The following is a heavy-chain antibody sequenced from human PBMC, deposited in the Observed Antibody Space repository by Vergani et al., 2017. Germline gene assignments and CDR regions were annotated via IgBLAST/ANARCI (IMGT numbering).Heavy chain of an antibody. D-gene: IGHD6-6*01. V-gene: IGHV1-18*01. Sequence: QVQLVQSGAEVKKPGASVKVSCKASGYTFTSYGISWVRQAPGQGLEWMGWISAYNGNTNYAQKLQGRVTMTTDTSTSTAYMELRRLRSDDTAVYDCAGEGVGSSSASGAYYYYYMDVWGKGTTVTVSS. CDR2: ISAYNGNT. J-gene: IGHJ6*03. CDR3: AGEGVGSSSASGAYYYYYMDV. CDR1: GYTFTSYG.